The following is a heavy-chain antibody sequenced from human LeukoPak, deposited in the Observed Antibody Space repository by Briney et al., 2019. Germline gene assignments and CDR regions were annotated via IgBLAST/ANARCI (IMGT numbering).Heavy chain of an antibody. V-gene: IGHV1-2*02. J-gene: IGHJ4*02. CDR3: ARGPYYDFWSGYSHSSFDY. CDR1: GYTFTSYG. D-gene: IGHD3-3*01. CDR2: INPNSGGT. Sequence: GASVKVSCKASGYTFTSYGINWVRQAPGQGLEWMGWINPNSGGTNYAQKFQGRVTMTRDTSISTAYMELSRLRSDDTAVYYCARGPYYDFWSGYSHSSFDYWGQGTLVTVSS.